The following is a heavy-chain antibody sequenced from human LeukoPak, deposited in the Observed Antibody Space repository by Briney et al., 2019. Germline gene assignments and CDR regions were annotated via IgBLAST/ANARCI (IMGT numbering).Heavy chain of an antibody. Sequence: SETLSLTCTDSGGSITSDYWSWIRQPPGKGLESIGYIYYSGSTNYNPSLKSRVTISVDTSKNQFSLKLSSVTAADTAVYYCARVASVGATRALDYWGQGTLVTVSS. D-gene: IGHD1-26*01. V-gene: IGHV4-59*01. J-gene: IGHJ4*02. CDR1: GGSITSDY. CDR2: IYYSGST. CDR3: ARVASVGATRALDY.